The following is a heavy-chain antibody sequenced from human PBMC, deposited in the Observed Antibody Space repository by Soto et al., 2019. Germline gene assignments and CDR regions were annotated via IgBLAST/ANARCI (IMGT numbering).Heavy chain of an antibody. CDR3: ARDRLYYDILTGYYPSWFDP. Sequence: EVQLVESGGGLVQPGGSLRLSCAASGFTFSSYSMNWVRQAPGKGLEWVSYISSSSSTIYYADSVKGRFTISRDNDKSSMYLQMNSMRAEDTAMYYCARDRLYYDILTGYYPSWFDPWGQGPLVRVSS. CDR2: ISSSSSTI. V-gene: IGHV3-48*01. CDR1: GFTFSSYS. D-gene: IGHD3-9*01. J-gene: IGHJ5*02.